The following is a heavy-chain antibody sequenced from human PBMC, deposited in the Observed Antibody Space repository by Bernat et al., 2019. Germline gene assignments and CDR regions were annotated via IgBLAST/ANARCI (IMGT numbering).Heavy chain of an antibody. J-gene: IGHJ6*02. CDR1: GFTFSSFA. CDR2: MSGSGDST. CDR3: AKGIYPKGYCSGGNCYYYFYGMDV. D-gene: IGHD2-15*01. V-gene: IGHV3-23*01. Sequence: EVQLLESGGGLVQPGGSLRLSCGASGFTFSSFAMSWVRQAAGRGLEWVSGMSGSGDSTYYADSVKGRFTTSRDNSRNTLYLQMNSLRAEDTAVYYCAKGIYPKGYCSGGNCYYYFYGMDVWGQGTTVTVSS.